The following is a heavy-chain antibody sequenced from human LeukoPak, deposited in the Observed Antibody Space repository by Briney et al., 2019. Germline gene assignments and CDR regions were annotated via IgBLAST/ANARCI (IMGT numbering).Heavy chain of an antibody. CDR3: VTPVGAH. CDR2: FGPEDGKA. J-gene: IGHJ4*02. V-gene: IGHV1-24*01. Sequence: ASVKVSCKVSGYSLRDLSIHWVRQPPGSGLEWMGNFGPEDGKATYVQKFQGRVTMTGDTSTDIAYMDLSSLISEDTAIYYCVTPVGAHWGQGTLVTVSS. CDR1: GYSLRDLS. D-gene: IGHD3-16*01.